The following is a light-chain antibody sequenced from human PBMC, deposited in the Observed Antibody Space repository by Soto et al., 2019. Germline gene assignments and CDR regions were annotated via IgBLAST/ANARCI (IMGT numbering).Light chain of an antibody. V-gene: IGKV3-20*01. J-gene: IGKJ1*01. Sequence: EIVLTQSPGTLSLSPGERATLSCRASQSLNTNYLAWYQQKPGQAPRLLIYGASSRATDIPDRFSGSGSGTDFTLTSSRLEPEDCAVYYCHQYDDSPRTFGQGTTV. CDR1: QSLNTNY. CDR3: HQYDDSPRT. CDR2: GAS.